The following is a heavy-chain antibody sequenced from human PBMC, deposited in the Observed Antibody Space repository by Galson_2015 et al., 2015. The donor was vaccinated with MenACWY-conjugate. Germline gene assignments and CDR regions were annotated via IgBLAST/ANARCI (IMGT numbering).Heavy chain of an antibody. J-gene: IGHJ4*02. CDR2: INAGNGNT. D-gene: IGHD3-10*01. V-gene: IGHV1-3*01. CDR3: ARLGDREMYYFDY. Sequence: SVKVSCKASGYTSGYTFTLHFIHWVRQAPGQRLEWMAWINAGNGNTKYSQNLQGRVTITRDTSASTAYMELSSLRSEDTAVYYCARLGDREMYYFDYWGQGTLVTVSS. CDR1: GYTSGYTFTLHF.